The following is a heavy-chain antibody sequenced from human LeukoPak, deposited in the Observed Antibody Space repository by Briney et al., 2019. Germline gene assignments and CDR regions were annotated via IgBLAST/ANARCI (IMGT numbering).Heavy chain of an antibody. CDR1: GYTFTSYD. Sequence: GASVKVSCKASGYTFTSYDINWVRQATGQGLERMGWMNPNSGNTGYAQKFQGRVTMTRNTSISTAYMELSSLRSEDTAVYYCARLIDCSSTSCYLYYYYYGMDVWGQGTTVTVSS. CDR3: ARLIDCSSTSCYLYYYYYGMDV. J-gene: IGHJ6*02. V-gene: IGHV1-8*01. D-gene: IGHD2-2*01. CDR2: MNPNSGNT.